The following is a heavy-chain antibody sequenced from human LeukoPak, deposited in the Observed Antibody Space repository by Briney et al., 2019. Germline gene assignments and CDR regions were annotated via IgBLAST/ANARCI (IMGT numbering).Heavy chain of an antibody. CDR2: IYPGDSDT. CDR1: GYSFTSYW. Sequence: GESLKISCKGSGYSFTSYWIGWGRQMPGKGLEWMGIIYPGDSDTRYSPSFQGQVTISADKSISTAYLQWSSLKASDTAMYYCARPLTMVRGAYSFDIWGQGTMVTVSS. D-gene: IGHD3-10*01. CDR3: ARPLTMVRGAYSFDI. V-gene: IGHV5-51*01. J-gene: IGHJ3*02.